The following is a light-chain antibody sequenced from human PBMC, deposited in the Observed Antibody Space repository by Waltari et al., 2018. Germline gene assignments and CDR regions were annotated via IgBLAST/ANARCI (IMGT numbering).Light chain of an antibody. J-gene: IGLJ2*01. V-gene: IGLV2-8*01. CDR3: SSYAGSNDPVV. CDR1: SSAVGGYNY. CDR2: EVS. Sequence: QSALTQPPPASGSPGQSVAISCTGTSSAVGGYNYVSWYQQHPGKAPNLIIYEVSKRPSGVPDRFSGSKSGNTASLTVSGLQADDEADFYCSSYAGSNDPVVFGGGTKLTVL.